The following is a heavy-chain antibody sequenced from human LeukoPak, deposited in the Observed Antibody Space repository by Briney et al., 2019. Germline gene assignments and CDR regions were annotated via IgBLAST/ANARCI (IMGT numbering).Heavy chain of an antibody. Sequence: GESLKISCKGSGYSFTSYWIGWVRQMPGKGLEWMGIIYPGDSDTRYSPSFQGQVTISADKSISTAYLQCSSLKASDTAMYYCASSQRYFDWLFDYWGQGTLVTVSS. V-gene: IGHV5-51*01. CDR2: IYPGDSDT. CDR3: ASSQRYFDWLFDY. CDR1: GYSFTSYW. D-gene: IGHD3-9*01. J-gene: IGHJ4*02.